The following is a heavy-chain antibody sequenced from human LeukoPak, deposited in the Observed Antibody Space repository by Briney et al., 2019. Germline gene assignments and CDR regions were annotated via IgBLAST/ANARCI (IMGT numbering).Heavy chain of an antibody. D-gene: IGHD3-10*01. J-gene: IGHJ4*02. CDR3: ARGPGVVRGVIYGEDFDY. CDR2: ISAYNGNT. CDR1: GYTFTSYG. Sequence: GAPVKVSCKASGYTFTSYGISWVRQAPGQGLEWMGWISAYNGNTNYAQKLQGRVTMTTDTSTSTAYMELRSLRSDDTAVYYCARGPGVVRGVIYGEDFDYWGQGTLVTVSS. V-gene: IGHV1-18*01.